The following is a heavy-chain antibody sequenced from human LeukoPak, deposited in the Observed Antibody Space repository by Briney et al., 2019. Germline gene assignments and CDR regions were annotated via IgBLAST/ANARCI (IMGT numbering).Heavy chain of an antibody. CDR3: AKDGTGHAEYFQH. CDR1: GFTFSSYA. V-gene: IGHV3-23*01. CDR2: ISSSGGST. D-gene: IGHD3-10*01. Sequence: PGGSLRLSCAASGFTFSSYAMNWVRQAPGKGLEWVSAISSSGGSTYYADSVKGRFTISRDNYKNTLYLQMNSLRAEDMAVYYRAKDGTGHAEYFQHWGQGTPVTVSS. J-gene: IGHJ1*01.